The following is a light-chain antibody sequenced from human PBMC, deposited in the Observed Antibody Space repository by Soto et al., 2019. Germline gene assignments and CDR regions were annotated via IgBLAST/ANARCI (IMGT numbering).Light chain of an antibody. V-gene: IGKV1-39*01. CDR1: QSITIY. CDR3: QQSLTSPLT. Sequence: DIQMTQSPSSLSASVGDRVTITCRASQSITIYLNWYQQKPGKAPTLLIFATSSLQSGVPSRFSGSGSGTDFTLTISSLQPDDLATYYCQQSLTSPLTFGGGTKVEIK. J-gene: IGKJ4*01. CDR2: ATS.